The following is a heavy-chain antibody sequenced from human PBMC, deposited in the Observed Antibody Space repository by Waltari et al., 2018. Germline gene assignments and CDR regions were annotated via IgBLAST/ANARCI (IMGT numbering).Heavy chain of an antibody. D-gene: IGHD6-13*01. V-gene: IGHV3-48*01. CDR2: VSYDARTI. Sequence: EVQLVESGGGLAQPGGSLTLSCVASGFTFSTYSMNWVRQTPGKGVEWSVDVSYDARTIEYADCVRGRVTISRDNAKNSLYLQMNSLRAEDTAVYYCARDQWLNSWSQDYWGQGTLVTVSS. CDR1: GFTFSTYS. J-gene: IGHJ4*02. CDR3: ARDQWLNSWSQDY.